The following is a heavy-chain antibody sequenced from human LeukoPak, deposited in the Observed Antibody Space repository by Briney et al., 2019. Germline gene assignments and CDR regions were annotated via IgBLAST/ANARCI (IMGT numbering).Heavy chain of an antibody. D-gene: IGHD6-19*01. J-gene: IGHJ4*02. Sequence: GRSLRLSCAASGFTFDDYAMHWVRQAPGKGLEWVSGISWNSGSIGYADSVKGRFTISRDNAKNSLYLQMNSLRAEDTALYYCAKEGAVAAHYFDYWGQGTLVTVSS. V-gene: IGHV3-9*01. CDR2: ISWNSGSI. CDR1: GFTFDDYA. CDR3: AKEGAVAAHYFDY.